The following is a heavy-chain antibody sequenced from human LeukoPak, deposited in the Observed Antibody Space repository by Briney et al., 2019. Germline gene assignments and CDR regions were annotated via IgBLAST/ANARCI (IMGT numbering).Heavy chain of an antibody. Sequence: GGSLRLSCAASGFTFSNAWMSWVRQAPGKGLEWVGRIKSKTDGGTTDYAAPVKGRFTISRDDSKNTLYLQMNSLKTEDTAVYYCTTLTMVRGVTFDYWGQGTLVTASS. V-gene: IGHV3-15*01. J-gene: IGHJ4*02. CDR1: GFTFSNAW. CDR2: IKSKTDGGTT. CDR3: TTLTMVRGVTFDY. D-gene: IGHD3-10*01.